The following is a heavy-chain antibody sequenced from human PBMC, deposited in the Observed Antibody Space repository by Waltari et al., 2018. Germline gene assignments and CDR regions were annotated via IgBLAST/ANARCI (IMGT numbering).Heavy chain of an antibody. J-gene: IGHJ3*02. CDR1: GYPLPSYY. Sequence: QVQLVQSGPEVKKPGASVKLSCTASGYPLPSYYIHWVRQAPGQGLEWMGMIDPSGGSTSYAQKFLGRLTVTRDSSTSTVYMELSSLGSEDAAVYYCARAPRVLSLIVVVSSGALDIWGQGTMVTVSS. V-gene: IGHV1-46*01. D-gene: IGHD3-22*01. CDR3: ARAPRVLSLIVVVSSGALDI. CDR2: IDPSGGST.